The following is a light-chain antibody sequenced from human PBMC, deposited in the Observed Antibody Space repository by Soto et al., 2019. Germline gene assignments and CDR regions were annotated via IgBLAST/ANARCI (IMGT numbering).Light chain of an antibody. CDR3: SSYTTSSALV. J-gene: IGLJ2*01. CDR2: EVS. V-gene: IGLV2-14*01. Sequence: QSALTQPASVSGSPGQSIAISCTGTSSDVGAYNFVSWYQRHPGKAPKPMIYEVSNRPSGFSNRFSGSKSGNTASLTVSGLEAEAEDDYYSSSYTTSSALVFGGGTKLTVL. CDR1: SSDVGAYNF.